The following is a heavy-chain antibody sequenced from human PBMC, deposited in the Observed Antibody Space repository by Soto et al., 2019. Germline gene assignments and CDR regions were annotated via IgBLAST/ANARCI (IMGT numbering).Heavy chain of an antibody. J-gene: IGHJ6*02. Sequence: ETLSLTCTVSGGSISSYYWSWIRQPPGKGLEWIGYIYYSGSTNYNPSLKSRVTISVDTSKNQFSLKLSSVTAADTAVYYCARATRYYYYYGMDVWGQGTTVTAP. V-gene: IGHV4-59*01. CDR3: ARATRYYYYYGMDV. CDR1: GGSISSYY. CDR2: IYYSGST.